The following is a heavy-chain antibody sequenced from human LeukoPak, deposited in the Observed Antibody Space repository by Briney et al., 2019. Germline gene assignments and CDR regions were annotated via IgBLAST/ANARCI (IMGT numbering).Heavy chain of an antibody. CDR1: GGSISSYY. V-gene: IGHV4-4*07. J-gene: IGHJ4*02. D-gene: IGHD3-9*01. Sequence: SETLSLTCTVSGGSISSYYWSWIRQPAGKGLEWIGRIYTSGSTNYNPSLKSRVTMSVDTSKNQFSLKLSSVTAADTAVYYCARFDWLSGAYYFDYWGQGTLVTVSS. CDR2: IYTSGST. CDR3: ARFDWLSGAYYFDY.